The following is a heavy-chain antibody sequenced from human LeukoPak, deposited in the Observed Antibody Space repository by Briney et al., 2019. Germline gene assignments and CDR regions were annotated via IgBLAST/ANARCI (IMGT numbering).Heavy chain of an antibody. J-gene: IGHJ4*02. CDR2: INHSGST. Sequence: SETLSLTCTVSGGSISSYYWSWIRQPPGKGLEWIGEINHSGSTNYNPSLKSRVTISVDTSKNQFSLKLSSVTAADTAVYYCARGAGVRGVKVPYDYWGQGTLVTVSS. CDR3: ARGAGVRGVKVPYDY. D-gene: IGHD3-10*01. CDR1: GGSISSYY. V-gene: IGHV4-34*01.